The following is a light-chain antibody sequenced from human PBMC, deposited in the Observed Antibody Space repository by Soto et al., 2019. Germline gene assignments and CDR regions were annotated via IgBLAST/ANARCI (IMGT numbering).Light chain of an antibody. Sequence: DIQMTQSPYSLSASVGDRVTITCRASQGISNYLAWYQQKPGKVPKLLIYAASTLQSGVPSRFSGSGSGTDFTLTRSSLQPEDVATYYCQKYNSAPSITCGQGTRLEIK. J-gene: IGKJ5*01. CDR3: QKYNSAPSIT. CDR1: QGISNY. V-gene: IGKV1-27*01. CDR2: AAS.